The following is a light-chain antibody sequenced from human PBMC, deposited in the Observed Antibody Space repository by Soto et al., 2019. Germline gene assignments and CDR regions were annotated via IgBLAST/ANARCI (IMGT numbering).Light chain of an antibody. Sequence: DIQMTQSPSSLSASVGDRVTITCRASQSLSSHLHWYQEKPGKAPKLLIYSAYNLESGVPSRFSGSGSGTDFTLTISSLQPEDFATYYCQQSYITPYTFGQGTNLELK. CDR3: QQSYITPYT. CDR1: QSLSSH. V-gene: IGKV1-39*01. CDR2: SAY. J-gene: IGKJ2*01.